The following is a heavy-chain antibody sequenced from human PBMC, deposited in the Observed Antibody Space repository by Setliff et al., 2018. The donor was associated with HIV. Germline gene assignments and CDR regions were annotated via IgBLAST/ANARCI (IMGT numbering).Heavy chain of an antibody. V-gene: IGHV4-38-2*02. D-gene: IGHD1-26*01. J-gene: IGHJ4*02. Sequence: LSLTCSVSSYSISSGYYWGRIRQPPGKGPEWIGNIYQSGSTFYNPSLKSRVTMSVDTSKNQFSLKLNSVTAADTAVYYCAREQFGGSYKSKVDYWGQGTLVTVSS. CDR1: SYSISSGYY. CDR2: IYQSGST. CDR3: AREQFGGSYKSKVDY.